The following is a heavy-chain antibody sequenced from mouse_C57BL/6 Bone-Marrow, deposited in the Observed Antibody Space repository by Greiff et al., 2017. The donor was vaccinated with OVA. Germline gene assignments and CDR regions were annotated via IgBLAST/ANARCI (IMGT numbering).Heavy chain of an antibody. J-gene: IGHJ2*01. CDR1: GYSFTGYY. Sequence: VQLQQSGPELVKPGASVKISCKASGYSFTGYYMNWVKQSPEKSLEWIGEINPSTGGTTYNQKFKAKVTLTVDKAYSTAYMQLKSQTSEDNAVYYCASVDGYYSFDYWGQGTTLTVSS. V-gene: IGHV1-42*01. CDR2: INPSTGGT. CDR3: ASVDGYYSFDY. D-gene: IGHD2-3*01.